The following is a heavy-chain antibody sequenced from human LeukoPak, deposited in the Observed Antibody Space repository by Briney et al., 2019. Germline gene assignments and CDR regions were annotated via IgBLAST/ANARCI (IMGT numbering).Heavy chain of an antibody. V-gene: IGHV4-59*01. D-gene: IGHD2-8*01. J-gene: IGHJ6*02. Sequence: SETLSLTCTVSVGSISSYYWSWIRQPPGKGLEGIGYIYYSGSTNYNPSLKSRVTISVDTSKNQFSLKLSSVTAADTAVYYCARVRTNDHGMDVWGQGTTVTVSS. CDR2: IYYSGST. CDR1: VGSISSYY. CDR3: ARVRTNDHGMDV.